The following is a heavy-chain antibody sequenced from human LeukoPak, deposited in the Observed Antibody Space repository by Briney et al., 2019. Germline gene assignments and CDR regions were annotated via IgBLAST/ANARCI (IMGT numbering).Heavy chain of an antibody. CDR1: GGSISSFY. J-gene: IGHJ4*02. D-gene: IGHD2-2*01. CDR2: INTSGTT. Sequence: SETLSLTCTVSGGSISSFYWTWIRQPAGKGLEWIGRINTSGTTNYNPSLKSRLTMSVDTSKNQFSLKLSSVTAADTAVYYCARERTSVLFDYWGQGTLVTVSS. CDR3: ARERTSVLFDY. V-gene: IGHV4-4*07.